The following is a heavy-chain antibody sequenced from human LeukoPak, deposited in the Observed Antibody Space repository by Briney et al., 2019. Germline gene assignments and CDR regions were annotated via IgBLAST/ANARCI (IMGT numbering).Heavy chain of an antibody. Sequence: GGSLRLSCAASGFTFSSYEMNWVRQAPGKGLEWVSYISSSGSTVYYADSVKGRFTISRDNAKNSLYLQMNSLRAEDTAVYYCARELTHLNDYWGQGTLVTVSS. J-gene: IGHJ4*02. V-gene: IGHV3-48*03. CDR2: ISSSGSTV. CDR1: GFTFSSYE. D-gene: IGHD4/OR15-4a*01. CDR3: ARELTHLNDY.